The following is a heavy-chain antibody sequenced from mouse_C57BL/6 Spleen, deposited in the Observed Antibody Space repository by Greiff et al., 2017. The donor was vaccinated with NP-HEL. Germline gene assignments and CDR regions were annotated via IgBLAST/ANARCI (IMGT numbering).Heavy chain of an antibody. Sequence: VQLQQSGPELVKPGASVKISCKASGYAFSSSWMNWVKQRPGKGLEWIGRIYPGDGDTNYNGKFKVKATLTADTSTSTAYLQLSSLTSEDSAVYFSAKKLNWDGGYLDYWGQGTTLTVAS. CDR3: AKKLNWDGGYLDY. D-gene: IGHD4-1*02. V-gene: IGHV1-82*01. J-gene: IGHJ2*01. CDR2: IYPGDGDT. CDR1: GYAFSSSW.